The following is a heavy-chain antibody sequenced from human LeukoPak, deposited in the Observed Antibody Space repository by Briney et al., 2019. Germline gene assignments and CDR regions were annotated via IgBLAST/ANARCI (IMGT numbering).Heavy chain of an antibody. V-gene: IGHV1-69*06. Sequence: ASVKVSCEASGGTFSSYAISWVRQAPGQGLEWMGGIIPIFGTANYAQKFQGRVTITADKSTSTAYMELSSLRSEDTAVYFCARDPRSYCSSTSCYVTPPPHYYYGMDVWGKGPRSPSPQ. J-gene: IGHJ6*01. CDR3: ARDPRSYCSSTSCYVTPPPHYYYGMDV. CDR1: GGTFSSYA. D-gene: IGHD2-2*01. CDR2: IIPIFGTA.